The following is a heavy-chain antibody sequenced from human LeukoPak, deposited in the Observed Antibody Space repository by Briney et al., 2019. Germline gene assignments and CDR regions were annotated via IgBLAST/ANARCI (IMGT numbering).Heavy chain of an antibody. CDR2: IYYSRST. Sequence: SETLSLTCTVSGGSISSSSYYWGWIRQPPGKGLEWIGSIYYSRSTYYNPSLKSRVTISVDTSKNQFSLKLSSVTAADTAVYYCARHYYGEYDYWGQGALVTVSS. D-gene: IGHD4-17*01. J-gene: IGHJ4*02. CDR1: GGSISSSSYY. V-gene: IGHV4-39*01. CDR3: ARHYYGEYDY.